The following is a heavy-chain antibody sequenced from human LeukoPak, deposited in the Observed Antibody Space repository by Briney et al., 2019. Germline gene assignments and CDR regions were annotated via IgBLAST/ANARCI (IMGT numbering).Heavy chain of an antibody. CDR1: GFTFSSYS. J-gene: IGHJ4*02. Sequence: GGSLRFSCAASGFTFSSYSLNWVRQAPGKGLVWVSSIISSSSYIYYADSVKGRFTISRDNAKNSLYLQMNSLRAEDTAVYYCARGEERVAVAGTSDYWGQGTLVTVSS. D-gene: IGHD6-19*01. CDR2: IISSSSYI. CDR3: ARGEERVAVAGTSDY. V-gene: IGHV3-21*01.